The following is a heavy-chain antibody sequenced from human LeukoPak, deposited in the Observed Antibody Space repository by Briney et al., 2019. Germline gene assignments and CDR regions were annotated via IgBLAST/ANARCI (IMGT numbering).Heavy chain of an antibody. J-gene: IGHJ5*02. CDR2: ILNDGSNQ. CDR1: GLTFRLYG. CDR3: ARDGVNWGIDL. Sequence: PGGSLRLSCAASGLTFRLYGMHWVRQAPGKGLEWVAVILNDGSNQYYADSVKGRFTVSRDNSKNTVFLQVNSLRADDTAVYYYARDGVNWGIDLWGQGTLVIVSS. V-gene: IGHV3-33*01. D-gene: IGHD7-27*01.